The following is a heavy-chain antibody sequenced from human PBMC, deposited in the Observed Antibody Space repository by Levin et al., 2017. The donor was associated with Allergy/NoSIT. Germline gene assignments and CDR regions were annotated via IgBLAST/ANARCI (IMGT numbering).Heavy chain of an antibody. CDR1: GFTFSDYY. D-gene: IGHD5-18*01. Sequence: NAGGSLRLSCAASGFTFSDYYMSWIRQAPGKGLEWVSYISSDGRTIYYADSVKGRFTISRDNARKSFFLQMNSLRAEETAIYYCARGGYGYNLFDYWGQGTLVTVSS. CDR2: ISSDGRTI. CDR3: ARGGYGYNLFDY. J-gene: IGHJ4*02. V-gene: IGHV3-11*01.